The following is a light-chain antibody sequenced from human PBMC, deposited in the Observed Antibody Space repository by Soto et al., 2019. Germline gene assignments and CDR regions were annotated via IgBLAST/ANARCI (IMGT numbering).Light chain of an antibody. CDR2: VNS. Sequence: QSVLRQPPSVSGATGQRVTISCTGSSSNIGAGYDVHWYQQLPGTAPKLLIYVNSNRPSGVPDRFSGSKSGTSPYLAITGLQAADEADYYCQSYDSSLSAVVFGGGTKLTVL. J-gene: IGLJ2*01. CDR1: SSNIGAGYD. CDR3: QSYDSSLSAVV. V-gene: IGLV1-40*01.